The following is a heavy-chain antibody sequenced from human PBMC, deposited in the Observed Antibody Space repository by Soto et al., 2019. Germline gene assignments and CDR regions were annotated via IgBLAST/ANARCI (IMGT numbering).Heavy chain of an antibody. CDR1: GFTVSSNY. CDR3: ARVTHLAARGFDY. J-gene: IGHJ4*02. V-gene: IGHV3-53*02. Sequence: EVQLVETGGGLIQPGGSLRLSCAASGFTVSSNYMSWVRQAPGKGLEWVSVIYSGGSTYYADSVKGRFTISRDNSKNTLYLQMNSLRAEDTAVYYCARVTHLAARGFDYWGQGTLVTVSS. CDR2: IYSGGST. D-gene: IGHD6-6*01.